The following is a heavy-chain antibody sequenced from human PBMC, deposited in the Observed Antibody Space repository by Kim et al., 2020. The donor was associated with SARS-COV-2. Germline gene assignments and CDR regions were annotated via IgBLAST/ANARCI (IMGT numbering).Heavy chain of an antibody. CDR2: IYYSGST. CDR3: ARVQYYYDNSGYYRGYFDL. V-gene: IGHV4-39*07. D-gene: IGHD3-22*01. CDR1: GGSISSSSYY. Sequence: SETLSLTCTVSGGSISSSSYYWGWIRQPPGKGLEWIGSIYYSGSTYYNPSLKSRVTISVDTSKNQFSLKLSSVTAADTAVYYCARVQYYYDNSGYYRGYFDLGGRGTLVTVSS. J-gene: IGHJ2*01.